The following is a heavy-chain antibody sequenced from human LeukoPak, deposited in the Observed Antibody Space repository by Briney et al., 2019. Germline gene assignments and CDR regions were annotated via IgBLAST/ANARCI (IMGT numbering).Heavy chain of an antibody. J-gene: IGHJ3*02. CDR3: AKDYYYSSGSNAFDI. CDR2: ISYDGSNK. Sequence: GGSLRLSCAASGFTFSSYGMHWVRQAPGKGLEWVAVISYDGSNKYYADSVKGRFTISRDNSKNTLYLQMNSLRAEDTAVYYCAKDYYYSSGSNAFDIWGQGTMVTVSS. CDR1: GFTFSSYG. V-gene: IGHV3-30*18. D-gene: IGHD3-22*01.